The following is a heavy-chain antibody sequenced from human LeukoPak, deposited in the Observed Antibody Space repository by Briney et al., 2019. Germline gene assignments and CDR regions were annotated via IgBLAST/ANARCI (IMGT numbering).Heavy chain of an antibody. J-gene: IGHJ3*02. Sequence: SVKVSCKASGGTFSSYAISWVRQAPGQGLEWMGGIIPIFGTANYAQKFQGRVTITADESTSTAYMGLSSLRSEDTAVYYCAAPVVAAHDAFDIWGQGTMVTVSS. CDR1: GGTFSSYA. CDR3: AAPVVAAHDAFDI. V-gene: IGHV1-69*13. CDR2: IIPIFGTA. D-gene: IGHD2-15*01.